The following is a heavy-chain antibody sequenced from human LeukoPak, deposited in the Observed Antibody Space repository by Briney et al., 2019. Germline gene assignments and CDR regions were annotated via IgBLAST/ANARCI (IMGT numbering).Heavy chain of an antibody. CDR1: GYTFTSYG. Sequence: GASVKVSCKASGYTFTSYGITWVRQAPGQGLEWMGIINPSGGSTNYAQKFQGRVIMTRDLSTSTVYMELSSLRSEDTAVYYCARGSSSEPYYFDYWGQGTLVTVSS. CDR2: INPSGGST. J-gene: IGHJ4*02. D-gene: IGHD6-13*01. V-gene: IGHV1-46*01. CDR3: ARGSSSEPYYFDY.